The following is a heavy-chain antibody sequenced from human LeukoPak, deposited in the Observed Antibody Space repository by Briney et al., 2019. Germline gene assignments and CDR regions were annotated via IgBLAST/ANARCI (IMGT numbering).Heavy chain of an antibody. CDR1: GFTFSSYA. J-gene: IGHJ4*02. Sequence: GGSLRLSCAASGFTFSSYAMHWVRQAPGKGLEWVAVISYDGSNKYYADSMKGRFTIFRDNSKNTLCLQMNSLRAEDTAVYYCARDPVGGSGSYYSYFDYWGQGTLVTVSS. CDR2: ISYDGSNK. CDR3: ARDPVGGSGSYYSYFDY. D-gene: IGHD3-10*01. V-gene: IGHV3-30-3*01.